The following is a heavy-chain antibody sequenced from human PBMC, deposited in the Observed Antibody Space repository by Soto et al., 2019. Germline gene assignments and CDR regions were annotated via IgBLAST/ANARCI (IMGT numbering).Heavy chain of an antibody. Sequence: QVQLVQSGAEVKKPGSSVKVSCKASGGTFSSYTISWVRQAPGQGLEWMGRIIPILGIANYAQKFQGRVTITADKSTSTAYMELSSLRAEDTAVYYCANGDGDCYFDYWGQGTMVTVSS. J-gene: IGHJ4*02. CDR2: IIPILGIA. D-gene: IGHD4-17*01. CDR1: GGTFSSYT. V-gene: IGHV1-69*02. CDR3: ANGDGDCYFDY.